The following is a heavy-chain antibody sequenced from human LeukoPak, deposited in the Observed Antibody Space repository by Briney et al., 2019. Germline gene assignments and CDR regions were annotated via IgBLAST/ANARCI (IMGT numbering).Heavy chain of an antibody. CDR3: ASDLTTPPYNWFDP. Sequence: SETLSLTCTVSGGSISNYFWSWIRQPAGKGLEWIGRIYTSGSTTYNPSLKSRVTISRDTSKNQFSLKLSSVTAADTAVYYCASDLTTPPYNWFDPWGQGTLVTVSS. J-gene: IGHJ5*02. V-gene: IGHV4-4*07. CDR1: GGSISNYF. D-gene: IGHD4/OR15-4a*01. CDR2: IYTSGST.